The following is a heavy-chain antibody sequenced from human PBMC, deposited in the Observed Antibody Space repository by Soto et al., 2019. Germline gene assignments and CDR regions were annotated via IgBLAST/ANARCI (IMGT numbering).Heavy chain of an antibody. CDR2: INPDSGMT. J-gene: IGHJ4*02. CDR1: GYSFTGFY. Sequence: QVQLVQSGADVRKPGASVKVSCNSSGYSFTGFYIHWVRQAPGQGLEWMGWINPDSGMTKQAQRFQGRVTLTGDTSSNTAYMELSGLTSDATAVYYCVRDSGRSLASVRFDYWGQGTLVIVSS. CDR3: VRDSGRSLASVRFDY. V-gene: IGHV1-2*02. D-gene: IGHD6-19*01.